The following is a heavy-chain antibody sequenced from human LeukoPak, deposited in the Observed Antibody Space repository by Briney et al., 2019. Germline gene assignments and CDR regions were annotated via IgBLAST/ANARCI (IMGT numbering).Heavy chain of an antibody. CDR3: TRGLPAAMNWFDP. J-gene: IGHJ5*02. D-gene: IGHD2-2*01. Sequence: GGSLKLSCAASGFTFSGSAMHWARQASGKGLEWVGRIRSKANSYATAYAASVKGRFTISRDDSKNTAYLEMNSLKAEDTAVYYCTRGLPAAMNWFDPWGQGTLVTVSS. CDR1: GFTFSGSA. CDR2: IRSKANSYAT. V-gene: IGHV3-73*01.